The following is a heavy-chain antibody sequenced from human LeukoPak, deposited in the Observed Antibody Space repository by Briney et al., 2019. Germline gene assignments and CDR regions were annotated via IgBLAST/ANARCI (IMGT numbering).Heavy chain of an antibody. Sequence: SETLSLNCTVSGSISSYYWSWIRQPPGKGLERIGYIYTSGSTNYNPSLKSRVTISVDTSKNQFSLDLSSVTAADTAVYYCARQKCTSTSCLTKNAFDIWGQGTMVTVSS. D-gene: IGHD2-2*01. CDR3: ARQKCTSTSCLTKNAFDI. CDR2: IYTSGST. J-gene: IGHJ3*02. V-gene: IGHV4-4*09. CDR1: GSISSYY.